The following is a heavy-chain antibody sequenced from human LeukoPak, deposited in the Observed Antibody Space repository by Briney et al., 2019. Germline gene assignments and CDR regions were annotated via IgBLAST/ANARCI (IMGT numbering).Heavy chain of an antibody. CDR1: GYTFTAYY. D-gene: IGHD3-22*01. CDR2: INPNSGGT. Sequence: ASVKVSCKASGYTFTAYYIHWVRQAPGQGLEWMGWINPNSGGTDYAQKFQGRVTMTRDTSINTACMELSRLRSDDTAVYYCARAQDFSDSSGPNYLDFWGQGILVTVSS. CDR3: ARAQDFSDSSGPNYLDF. V-gene: IGHV1-2*02. J-gene: IGHJ4*02.